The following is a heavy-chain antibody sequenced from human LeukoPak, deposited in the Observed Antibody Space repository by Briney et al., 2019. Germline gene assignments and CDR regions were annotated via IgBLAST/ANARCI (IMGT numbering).Heavy chain of an antibody. CDR1: GYTFTSYY. D-gene: IGHD6-19*01. CDR2: INPSGGST. Sequence: ASVKVSCKASGYTFTSYYMHWVRQAPGQGLEWMGIINPSGGSTSYAQKFQGRVTMTRDMSTSTVYMELSSLRSEDTAVYFCARDNPRTTGYSSGSSFDFWGQGTLVTVSS. J-gene: IGHJ5*01. V-gene: IGHV1-46*01. CDR3: ARDNPRTTGYSSGSSFDF.